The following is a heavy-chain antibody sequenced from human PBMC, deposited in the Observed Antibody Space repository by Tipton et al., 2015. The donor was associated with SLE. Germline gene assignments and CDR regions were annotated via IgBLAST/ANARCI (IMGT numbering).Heavy chain of an antibody. CDR1: GGSISSSRYY. J-gene: IGHJ4*02. CDR3: ASELLRDYFSAWGPDY. Sequence: TLSLTCTVSGGSISSSRYYWAWIRQSPGKGLEWIGSLYYRGNTYYNPSLKSRVTISVDKSKNQFSLKLSSVTAADTAIYYCASELLRDYFSAWGPDYWGQGTLVTVSA. D-gene: IGHD6-19*01. V-gene: IGHV4-39*07. CDR2: LYYRGNT.